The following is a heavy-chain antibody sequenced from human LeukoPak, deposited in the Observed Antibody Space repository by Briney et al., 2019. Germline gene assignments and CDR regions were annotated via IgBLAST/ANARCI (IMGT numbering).Heavy chain of an antibody. CDR1: GFTFSSYA. J-gene: IGHJ4*02. V-gene: IGHV3-23*01. D-gene: IGHD3-22*01. CDR2: ISGSGGST. CDR3: AKAYDSSGYKSPYDY. Sequence: PGGSLRLSCAASGFTFSSYAMSWVRQAPGKGLEWVSAISGSGGSTYYADSVKGRFTISRDNSKNTLYLQMNSLRAEDTAVYYCAKAYDSSGYKSPYDYWGQGTLVTVSS.